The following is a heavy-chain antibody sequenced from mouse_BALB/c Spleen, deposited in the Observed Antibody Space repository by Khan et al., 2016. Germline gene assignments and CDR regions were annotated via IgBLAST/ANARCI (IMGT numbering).Heavy chain of an antibody. CDR3: ANYDGYDRSWYFDV. D-gene: IGHD2-3*01. CDR1: GFTFSDYY. CDR2: ISDGGSYT. J-gene: IGHJ1*01. Sequence: EVELVESGGGLVKPGGSLKLSCAASGFTFSDYYMYWVRQTPEKRLEWVATISDGGSYTYYPDSVKGRFTISRDNAKNNLYLQMSSLKSEDTALYYCANYDGYDRSWYFDVWGAGTTVTVSS. V-gene: IGHV5-4*02.